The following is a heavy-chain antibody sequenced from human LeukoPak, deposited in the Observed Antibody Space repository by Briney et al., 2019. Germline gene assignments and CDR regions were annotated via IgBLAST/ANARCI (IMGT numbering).Heavy chain of an antibody. CDR3: ARASFWESPINWFAP. CDR1: GDTFSSYA. CDR2: INPKNGGS. J-gene: IGHJ5*02. D-gene: IGHD3-16*01. V-gene: IGHV1-2*02. Sequence: ASVKVSCKASGDTFSSYAINWVRQAPGQGLEWVGWINPKNGGSNYAQKFQGRVTMTRDRSISTAYMELSRLTSDDTAVYYCARASFWESPINWFAPWGQGTLVTVSS.